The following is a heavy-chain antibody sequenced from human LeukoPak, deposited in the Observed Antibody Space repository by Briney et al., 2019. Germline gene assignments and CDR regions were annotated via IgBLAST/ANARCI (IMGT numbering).Heavy chain of an antibody. Sequence: GGSLRLSCVASGFTFSSNGMHGVRQAPGKGLEWVTFIQYDGSKKYYADSVKGRFTISRDNSKNTLYLEMNSLRAEDTAVYYCAKDIGSYYDYWGQGILVTVSS. CDR2: IQYDGSKK. CDR3: AKDIGSYYDY. D-gene: IGHD3-10*01. V-gene: IGHV3-30*02. J-gene: IGHJ4*02. CDR1: GFTFSSNG.